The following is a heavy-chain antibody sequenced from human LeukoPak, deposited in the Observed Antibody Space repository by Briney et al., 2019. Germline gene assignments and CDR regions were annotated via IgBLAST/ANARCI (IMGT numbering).Heavy chain of an antibody. CDR2: IYYSGST. CDR1: GGSMSSYY. D-gene: IGHD5-18*01. V-gene: IGHV4-59*01. J-gene: IGHJ6*03. Sequence: PSETLSLTCTVSGGSMSSYYWSWIRQPPGKGLEWIGYIYYSGSTNYNPSLKSRVTISVDTSKNQFSLKLSSVTAADTAVYYCARARGYSYGHYYYYMDVWGNGTTDTVFS. CDR3: ARARGYSYGHYYYYMDV.